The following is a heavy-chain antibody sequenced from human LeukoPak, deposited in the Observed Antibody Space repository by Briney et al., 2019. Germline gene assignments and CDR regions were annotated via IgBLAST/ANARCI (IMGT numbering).Heavy chain of an antibody. J-gene: IGHJ4*02. Sequence: GGSLRLSCAASGYTVSRNYMSWVRKAQGKGLVWVSNIYSGGSTYYADSVKGRFTISRDNSKNTLYLQMNSLRAEDAAVDYCASGLCVTRNYTRIPRSYYLNYWGQGIMVTVSS. D-gene: IGHD3-3*01. CDR3: ASGLCVTRNYTRIPRSYYLNY. CDR1: GYTVSRNY. V-gene: IGHV3-66*02. CDR2: IYSGGST.